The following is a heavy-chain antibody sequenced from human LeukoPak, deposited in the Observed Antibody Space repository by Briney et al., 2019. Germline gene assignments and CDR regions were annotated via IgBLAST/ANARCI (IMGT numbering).Heavy chain of an antibody. J-gene: IGHJ3*02. CDR2: ISWNSGSI. V-gene: IGHV3-9*01. CDR1: GFTFSSYA. D-gene: IGHD3-10*01. CDR3: AKDIAYYYGSGSYYNAFDI. Sequence: SLRLSCAASGFTFSSYAMHWVRQAPGKGLEWVSGISWNSGSIGYADSVKGRFTISRDNAKNSLYLQMNSLRAEDTALYYCAKDIAYYYGSGSYYNAFDIWGQGTMVTVSS.